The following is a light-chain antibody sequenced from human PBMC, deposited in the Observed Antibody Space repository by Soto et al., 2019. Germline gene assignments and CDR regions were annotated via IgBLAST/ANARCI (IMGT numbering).Light chain of an antibody. CDR3: QQYGSSPYT. J-gene: IGKJ2*01. CDR1: QSVSSSY. CDR2: GAS. V-gene: IGKV3-20*01. Sequence: IVLTQSPGTLSLSPGERATLSCRASQSVSSSYLAWYQRKPGQTPRLLIYGASRRATGIPDRFSGSGSGTDFTLTISRLEPEDFAVYYCQQYGSSPYTFGQGTKLEIK.